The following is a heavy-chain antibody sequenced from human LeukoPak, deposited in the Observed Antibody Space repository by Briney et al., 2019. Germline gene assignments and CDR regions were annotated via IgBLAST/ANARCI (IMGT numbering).Heavy chain of an antibody. CDR3: AKGSYYDFWSGPQNWFDP. CDR2: ISSGSSYI. J-gene: IGHJ5*02. CDR1: GFTFSSYS. Sequence: GGSLRLSCAASGFTFSSYSMNWVRQAPGKGLEWVSSISSGSSYIYYADSVKGRFTISRDNSKNTLYLQMNSLRAEDTAVYYCAKGSYYDFWSGPQNWFDPWGQGTLVTVSS. D-gene: IGHD3-3*01. V-gene: IGHV3-21*04.